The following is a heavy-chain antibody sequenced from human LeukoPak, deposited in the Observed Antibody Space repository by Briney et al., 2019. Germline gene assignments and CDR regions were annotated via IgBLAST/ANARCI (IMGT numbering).Heavy chain of an antibody. Sequence: ASMKVSCKASGYTFISYGISWVRQAPGQGLEWVGWISAHNGDTNYAQRFQGRVTMTTDTSTNTIYMELRSLRSDDTAVYYCAREVREGMAPELETDAFDIWGQGTMVTVS. CDR2: ISAHNGDT. CDR3: AREVREGMAPELETDAFDI. J-gene: IGHJ3*02. V-gene: IGHV1-18*01. CDR1: GYTFISYG. D-gene: IGHD5-24*01.